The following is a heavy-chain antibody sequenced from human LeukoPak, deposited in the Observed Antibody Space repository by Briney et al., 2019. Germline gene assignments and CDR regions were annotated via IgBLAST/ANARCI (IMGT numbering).Heavy chain of an antibody. CDR1: GYTFTSYD. CDR2: MNPNSGNT. CDR3: ARGPRSGWYYGYYYYYMDV. V-gene: IGHV1-8*03. J-gene: IGHJ6*03. D-gene: IGHD6-19*01. Sequence: ASVKVSCKASGYTFTSYDINWVRQATGQGLEWMGWMNPNSGNTGYAQKFQGRVTITRNTSISTAYVELSSLRSEDTAVYYCARGPRSGWYYGYYYYYMDVWGKGTTVTVSS.